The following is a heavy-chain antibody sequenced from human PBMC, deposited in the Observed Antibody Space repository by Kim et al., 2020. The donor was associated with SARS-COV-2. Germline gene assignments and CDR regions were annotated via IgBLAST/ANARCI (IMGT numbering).Heavy chain of an antibody. V-gene: IGHV4-30-2*01. CDR2: IYPTGSA. Sequence: SETLSLTCTVSSGSISSSGYSWNWIRQPPGKGLEWVGYIYPTGSAWYNPSLNSRVTMSVDRSNNQFSLRLGTVTAADSAIYYCGRGGGQYPYYYLDVWGKGTTVTVSS. J-gene: IGHJ6*03. D-gene: IGHD2-2*02. CDR1: SGSISSSGYS. CDR3: GRGGGQYPYYYLDV.